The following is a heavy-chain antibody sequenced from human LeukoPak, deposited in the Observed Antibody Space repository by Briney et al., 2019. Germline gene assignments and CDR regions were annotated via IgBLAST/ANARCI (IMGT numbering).Heavy chain of an antibody. V-gene: IGHV3-43*02. CDR3: AKGFSILTSKHYFYYHGFDV. J-gene: IGHJ6*02. CDR2: IGEDGSTT. CDR1: GIAFENYA. D-gene: IGHD3-9*01. Sequence: GGSLRLSCAASGIAFENYAMNWVRQAPGKGLEWVSLIGEDGSTTWYADSVKGRFTISRDNGKNSLYLHMNSLRPEDTALYYCAKGFSILTSKHYFYYHGFDVWGQETPVTVSS.